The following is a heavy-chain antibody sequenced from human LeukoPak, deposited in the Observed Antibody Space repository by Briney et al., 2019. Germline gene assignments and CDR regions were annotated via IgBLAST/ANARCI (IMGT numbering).Heavy chain of an antibody. J-gene: IGHJ4*02. CDR3: ARVLGRVRPYDSSGYGDY. CDR2: IYSGGTT. Sequence: GGSLRLSCAVSGFTVSGNYMSWVRQAPGKGLEWVSLIYSGGTTYYADSVKGRFTISRDNSKNTLYLQMNSLRAEDTAVYYCARVLGRVRPYDSSGYGDYWGQGTLVTVSS. D-gene: IGHD3-22*01. V-gene: IGHV3-53*01. CDR1: GFTVSGNY.